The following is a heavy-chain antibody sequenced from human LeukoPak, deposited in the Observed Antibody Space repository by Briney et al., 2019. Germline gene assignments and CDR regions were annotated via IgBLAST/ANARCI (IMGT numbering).Heavy chain of an antibody. J-gene: IGHJ4*02. CDR1: GLIFSYHY. CDR2: STNKFNSYTT. D-gene: IGHD2-8*01. CDR3: YRWCRRDERHYAGFFDY. Sequence: GGSLRLSCGASGLIFSYHYMDWVRQAPGKGLEWVGRSTNKFNSYTTQYAASVKGRFSISRDDSKNSLYLQMNSLKSEDTSVYSCYRWCRRDERHYAGFFDYWGQGTLVTVSS. V-gene: IGHV3-72*01.